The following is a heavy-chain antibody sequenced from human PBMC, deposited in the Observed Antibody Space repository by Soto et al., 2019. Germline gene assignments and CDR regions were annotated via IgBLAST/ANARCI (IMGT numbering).Heavy chain of an antibody. CDR3: ASSYSNYALIDYYYYGMDV. Sequence: QVQLVQSGAEVKKPGASVKVSCKASGYTFTSYAMHWVRQAPGQRLEWMGWINAGNGNTKYSQKFQGRVTITRDTTASTDCMELSSLRSEDTAVYYCASSYSNYALIDYYYYGMDVWGQGATVTVSS. V-gene: IGHV1-3*01. D-gene: IGHD4-4*01. CDR2: INAGNGNT. J-gene: IGHJ6*02. CDR1: GYTFTSYA.